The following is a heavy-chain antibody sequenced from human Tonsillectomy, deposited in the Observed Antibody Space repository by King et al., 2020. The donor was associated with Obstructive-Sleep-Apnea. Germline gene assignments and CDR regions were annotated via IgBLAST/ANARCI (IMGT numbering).Heavy chain of an antibody. D-gene: IGHD4-11*01. J-gene: IGHJ5*02. CDR2: ISHDGNKE. CDR1: GFTFSSYT. V-gene: IGHV3-30-3*01. CDR3: AREWFVFDNYPWFAP. Sequence: VQLVESGGGVVQPGRSLRLSCAASGFTFSSYTMHWIRQAPGKGLEWVAAISHDGNKENYADSVKGRFTISRDNSNSTLYVRMNSLRVEDTAVYYCAREWFVFDNYPWFAPWGQGALVVVSS.